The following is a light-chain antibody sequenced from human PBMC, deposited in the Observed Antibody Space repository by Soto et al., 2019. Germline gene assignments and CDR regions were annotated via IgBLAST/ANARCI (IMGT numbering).Light chain of an antibody. CDR1: SSDVGGYNY. Sequence: QSVLTQPASVSGSTGKSITISCTGTSSDVGGYNYVSWYQQHPGKAPKLMIYEVSNRPSGVSNRFSGSKSGNTASLTISGLQAEDEADYYCSSYTSSSTLVFGTGTKLTVL. V-gene: IGLV2-14*01. CDR3: SSYTSSSTLV. CDR2: EVS. J-gene: IGLJ1*01.